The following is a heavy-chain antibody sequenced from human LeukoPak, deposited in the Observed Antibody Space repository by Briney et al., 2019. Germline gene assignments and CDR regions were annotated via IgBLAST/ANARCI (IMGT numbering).Heavy chain of an antibody. Sequence: GGSLRLSCAASGFTFSNAWMSWVRQAPGKGLEWVGRIKSKTDGGTTDYAAPVKGRFTISRDDSKNTLYLQMNSLKTEDTAVYYCTTDYSSPDQLVLENTAGMDVWGQGTTVTVSS. D-gene: IGHD6-13*01. CDR2: IKSKTDGGTT. CDR3: TTDYSSPDQLVLENTAGMDV. J-gene: IGHJ6*02. V-gene: IGHV3-15*01. CDR1: GFTFSNAW.